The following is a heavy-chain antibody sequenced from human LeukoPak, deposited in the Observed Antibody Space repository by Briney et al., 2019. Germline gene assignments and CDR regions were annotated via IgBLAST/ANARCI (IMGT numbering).Heavy chain of an antibody. D-gene: IGHD4-23*01. CDR2: VSHD. CDR3: ANQCGGNCDS. J-gene: IGHJ5*01. CDR1: GFTFSFYG. Sequence: GGSLRLSCEASGFTFSFYGMLWVRQAPGKGLEWVAFVSHDDADSVRGRVTISRDNSKNTVYLQMNSLRVEDTAIYYCANQCGGNCDSWGPGTLVTVSS. V-gene: IGHV3-30*18.